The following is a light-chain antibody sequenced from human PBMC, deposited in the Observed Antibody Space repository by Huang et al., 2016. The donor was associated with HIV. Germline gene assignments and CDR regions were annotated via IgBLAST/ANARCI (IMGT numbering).Light chain of an antibody. CDR3: MQGTY. Sequence: DLVMTQSPLSLPVTLGQPASISCRSSESLVYSDGNTSLNWFQQRPGQSPRRLIYKVSNRDSGVPDRFSGSGSGTDFTLKISRVEAEDVGVYYCMQGTYFGQGTRLEIK. CDR1: ESLVYSDGNTS. V-gene: IGKV2-30*01. CDR2: KVS. J-gene: IGKJ2*01.